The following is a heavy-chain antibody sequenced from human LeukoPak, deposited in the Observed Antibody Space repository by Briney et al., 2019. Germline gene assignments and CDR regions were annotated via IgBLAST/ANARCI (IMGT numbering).Heavy chain of an antibody. CDR1: GGSISSYY. CDR3: ARDRSSSWYAFDI. J-gene: IGHJ3*02. CDR2: IYYSGST. D-gene: IGHD6-13*01. Sequence: SETLSLTCTVSGGSISSYYWSWIRQPPGKGLEWIGYIYYSGSTYYNPSLKSRVTISVDTSKNQFSLKLNSVTAADTAMYYCARDRSSSWYAFDIWGQGTMVTVSS. V-gene: IGHV4-59*01.